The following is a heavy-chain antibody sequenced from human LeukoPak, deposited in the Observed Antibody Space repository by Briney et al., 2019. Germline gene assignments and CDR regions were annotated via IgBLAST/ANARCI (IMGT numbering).Heavy chain of an antibody. J-gene: IGHJ4*02. V-gene: IGHV1-8*03. CDR1: GYTFTSYG. Sequence: GASVKVSCKASGYTFTSYGISWVRQATGQGLEWMGWMNPNSGNTGYAQKFQGRVTITRNTSISTAYMELSSLRSEDTAVYYCAREGGSYSYYFDYWGQGTLVTVSS. CDR2: MNPNSGNT. CDR3: AREGGSYSYYFDY. D-gene: IGHD1-26*01.